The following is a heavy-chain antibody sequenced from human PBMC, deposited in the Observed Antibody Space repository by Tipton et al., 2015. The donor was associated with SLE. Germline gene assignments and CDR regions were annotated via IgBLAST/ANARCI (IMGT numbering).Heavy chain of an antibody. V-gene: IGHV3-53*05. D-gene: IGHD3-3*01. CDR1: GFTVSSNY. CDR3: ASARFLEWLLVDY. J-gene: IGHJ4*02. Sequence: SLRLSCAASGFTVSSNYMSWVRQAPGKGLEWVSVIYSGGSTYYADSVKGRFTISRDNSKNTLYLQMNSLRAEDTAVYHCASARFLEWLLVDYWGQGTLVTVSS. CDR2: IYSGGST.